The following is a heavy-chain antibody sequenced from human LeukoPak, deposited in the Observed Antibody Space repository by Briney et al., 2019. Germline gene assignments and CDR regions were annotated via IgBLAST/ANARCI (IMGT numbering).Heavy chain of an antibody. V-gene: IGHV4-39*01. CDR1: GGSISSSSYY. CDR2: IYYSGST. Sequence: PSETLSLTCTVSGGSISSSSYYWGWIRQPPGKGLEWIGSIYYSGSTYYNPSLKSRVTISVDTSKNQFSLKLSSVTAADTAVYYCAARLWFGELSANWFDPWGQGTLVTVSS. CDR3: AARLWFGELSANWFDP. J-gene: IGHJ5*02. D-gene: IGHD3-10*01.